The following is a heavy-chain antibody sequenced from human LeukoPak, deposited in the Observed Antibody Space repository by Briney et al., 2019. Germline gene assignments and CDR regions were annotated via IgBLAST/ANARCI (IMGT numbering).Heavy chain of an antibody. CDR3: ARGPYSSGSSADY. Sequence: GRSPRPSCAASGFTSSDFYMRWGRHAPGNGLGWGSYISSSYTYTNYADSVKGRFPISRDNAKNSPYLQMNSLRAEDTAVYYWARGPYSSGSSADYSGQGNLVTVSS. D-gene: IGHD6-19*01. V-gene: IGHV3-11*06. CDR1: GFTSSDFY. J-gene: IGHJ4*02. CDR2: ISSSYTYT.